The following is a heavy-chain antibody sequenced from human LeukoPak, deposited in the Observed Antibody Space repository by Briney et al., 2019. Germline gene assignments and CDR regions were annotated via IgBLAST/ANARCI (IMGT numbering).Heavy chain of an antibody. Sequence: PSETLSLTCTVSGGSVSSGSYYWSWIRQPPGKGLEWIGYIYYSGSTNYNPSLKSRVTISVDTSKNQFSLKPSSVTAADTAVYYCARGPYYYGSGSSEGEFDYWGQGTLVTVSS. D-gene: IGHD3-10*01. CDR3: ARGPYYYGSGSSEGEFDY. J-gene: IGHJ4*02. V-gene: IGHV4-61*01. CDR2: IYYSGST. CDR1: GGSVSSGSYY.